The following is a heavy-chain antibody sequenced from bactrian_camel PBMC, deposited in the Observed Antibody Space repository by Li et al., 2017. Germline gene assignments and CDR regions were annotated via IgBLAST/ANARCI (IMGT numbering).Heavy chain of an antibody. D-gene: IGHD4*01. V-gene: IGHV3S53*01. Sequence: HVQLVESGGDSVRAGESLALSCVVSGYPHSGRCVAWFRQAPGKEREAVATIHGRGETDFADSVEGRFTISQDMTKTTVKLQMSDLKPEDTGVYYCAVDRCGVATGWLDPRRYNYWGQGTQVTVS. CDR1: GYPHSGRC. J-gene: IGHJ4*01. CDR2: IHGRGET. CDR3: AVDRCGVATGWLDPRRYNY.